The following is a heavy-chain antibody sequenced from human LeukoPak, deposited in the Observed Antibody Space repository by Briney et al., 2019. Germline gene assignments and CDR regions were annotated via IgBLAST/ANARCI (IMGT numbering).Heavy chain of an antibody. Sequence: SETLSLTCTVSGYSISSGYYWGWIRQPPGKGLEWIGSIYHSGSTYYNPSLKSQVTISVDTSKNQFSLKLSSVTAADTAVYYCARTCSGGSCSLPLYYYYYYMDVWGKGTTVTISS. CDR1: GYSISSGYY. CDR3: ARTCSGGSCSLPLYYYYYYMDV. D-gene: IGHD2-15*01. CDR2: IYHSGST. J-gene: IGHJ6*03. V-gene: IGHV4-38-2*02.